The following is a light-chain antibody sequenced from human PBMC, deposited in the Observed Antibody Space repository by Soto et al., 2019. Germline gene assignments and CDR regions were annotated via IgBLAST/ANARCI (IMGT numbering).Light chain of an antibody. CDR2: GAY. CDR3: QYYGISPPST. Sequence: EIVLTQSPGTLSLSPGERATLSCRASQSVSSTSLAWYQQKPGQAPRLLMYGAYTRATGIPDRFSGSGSGTDFTLTISRLEPEDFAVYVCQYYGISPPSTFAQVPKVDIK. J-gene: IGKJ1*01. V-gene: IGKV3-20*01. CDR1: QSVSSTS.